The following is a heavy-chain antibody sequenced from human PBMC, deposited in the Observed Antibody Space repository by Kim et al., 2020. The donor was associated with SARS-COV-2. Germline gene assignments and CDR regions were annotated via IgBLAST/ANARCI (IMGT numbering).Heavy chain of an antibody. V-gene: IGHV3-21*01. Sequence: GGSLRLSCAASGFTFSSYSMNWVRQAPGKGLEWVSSISSSSSYIYYADSVKGRFTISRDNAKKSLYLQMNSLRAEDTAVYYCARPLFSSSPEEGYWGQGTLVTVSS. CDR1: GFTFSSYS. J-gene: IGHJ4*02. D-gene: IGHD6-6*01. CDR3: ARPLFSSSPEEGY. CDR2: ISSSSSYI.